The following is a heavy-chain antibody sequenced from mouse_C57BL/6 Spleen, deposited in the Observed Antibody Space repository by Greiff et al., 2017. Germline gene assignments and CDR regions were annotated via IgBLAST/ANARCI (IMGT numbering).Heavy chain of an antibody. CDR2: ISYDGSN. V-gene: IGHV3-6*01. D-gene: IGHD1-1*01. CDR3: ARFITTVVADWYFDV. Sequence: ESGPGLVKPSQSLSLTCSVTGYSITSGYYWNWIRQFPGNKLEWMGYISYDGSNNYNPSLKNRISITRDTSKNQFFLKLNSVTTEDTATYYCARFITTVVADWYFDVWGTGTTVTVSS. CDR1: GYSITSGYY. J-gene: IGHJ1*03.